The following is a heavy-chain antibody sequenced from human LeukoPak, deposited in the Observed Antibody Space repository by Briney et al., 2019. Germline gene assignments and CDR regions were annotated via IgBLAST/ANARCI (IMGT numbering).Heavy chain of an antibody. CDR1: GGTFSSYA. D-gene: IGHD3-10*01. V-gene: IGHV1-69*06. Sequence: SVKVSCKASGGTFSSYAISWVRQAPGQGLEWMGRIIPIFGTANYAQKFQGRVTITADKSTSTAYMELSSLRSEDTAVYYCARDRRYYGSGSYYNDYWGQGTLVTVSS. J-gene: IGHJ4*02. CDR3: ARDRRYYGSGSYYNDY. CDR2: IIPIFGTA.